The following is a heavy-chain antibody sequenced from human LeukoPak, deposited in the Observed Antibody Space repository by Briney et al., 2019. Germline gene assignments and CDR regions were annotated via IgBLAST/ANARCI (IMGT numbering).Heavy chain of an antibody. CDR3: AKDMGRVQLWFGLDY. Sequence: GGSLRLSCAASGFTFDDYAMHWVRQAPGKGLEWVSGIRWNSGSIGYADSVKGRFTISRDNAKNSLYLQMNSLRAEDTALYYCAKDMGRVQLWFGLDYWGQGTLVTVSS. CDR2: IRWNSGSI. D-gene: IGHD5-18*01. CDR1: GFTFDDYA. V-gene: IGHV3-9*01. J-gene: IGHJ4*02.